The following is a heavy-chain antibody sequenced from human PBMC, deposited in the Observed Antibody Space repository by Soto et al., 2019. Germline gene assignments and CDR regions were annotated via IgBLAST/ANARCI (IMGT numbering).Heavy chain of an antibody. D-gene: IGHD4-4*01. J-gene: IGHJ5*02. V-gene: IGHV1-69*06. CDR1: GGTFSSYA. CDR2: IIPIFGTA. Sequence: QVQLVQSGAEVKKPGSSVKVSCKASGGTFSSYAISWVRQAPGQGLEWMGGIIPIFGTANYAQKFQGRVTITADKSTSKAYMELSSLRSEDTSMYYCDPPYLQSGFDHCGPGTLVTVSS. CDR3: DPPYLQSGFDH.